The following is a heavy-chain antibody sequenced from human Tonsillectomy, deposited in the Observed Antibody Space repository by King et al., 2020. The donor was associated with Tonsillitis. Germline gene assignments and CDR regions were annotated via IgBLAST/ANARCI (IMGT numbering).Heavy chain of an antibody. D-gene: IGHD3-22*01. CDR1: GFTFNNYA. CDR3: AKDGGYYDSSGYYYD. CDR2: ISGSGDRT. J-gene: IGHJ4*02. Sequence: VQLVESGGGLVQPGGSLRLSCAASGFTFNNYAMSWVRQAPGKGLEWVSAISGSGDRTYYGDSVKGRFTISRDNSKNTLYLQLNSLSAEETAVYYCAKDGGYYDSSGYYYDWGQGTLVTVSS. V-gene: IGHV3-23*04.